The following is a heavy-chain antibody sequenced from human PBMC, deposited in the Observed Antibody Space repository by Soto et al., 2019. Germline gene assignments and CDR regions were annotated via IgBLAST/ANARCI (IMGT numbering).Heavy chain of an antibody. V-gene: IGHV3-21*01. Sequence: EVQLVESGGGLVKPGGSLRLSCAASGFTFSSYSMGWVRQAPGKGLEWVSSISSSSTYIFYADSVKGRFTTSRDNAKNSLYLQMNSLRAEDTAVYYCAVKTYCTNGVCPFDYWVQGTLVTVSS. CDR1: GFTFSSYS. CDR3: AVKTYCTNGVCPFDY. D-gene: IGHD2-8*01. J-gene: IGHJ4*02. CDR2: ISSSSTYI.